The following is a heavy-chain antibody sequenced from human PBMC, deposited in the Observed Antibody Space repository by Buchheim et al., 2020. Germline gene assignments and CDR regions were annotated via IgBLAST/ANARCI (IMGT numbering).Heavy chain of an antibody. CDR2: ISESGAST. J-gene: IGHJ4*02. V-gene: IGHV3-23*01. D-gene: IGHD6-13*01. Sequence: EVQLLESGGGLVQPGGSLRLSCAASGFTFSINAMSWVRQAPGKGLEWVSVISESGASTHNADSVKGRFTISRENSKNTLYLQMNSLRAEDTAVYYCVKDSTYSSAWYDFDYWGQGT. CDR3: VKDSTYSSAWYDFDY. CDR1: GFTFSINA.